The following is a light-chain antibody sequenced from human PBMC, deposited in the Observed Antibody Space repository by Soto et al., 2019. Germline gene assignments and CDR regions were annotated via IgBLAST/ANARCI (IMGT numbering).Light chain of an antibody. V-gene: IGLV2-14*01. J-gene: IGLJ1*01. CDR3: SSYSSSSTFYV. CDR2: QVS. CDR1: SSDIGGFYY. Sequence: QSALAQPASVSGSPGQSITISCTGTSSDIGGFYYVSWYQHHPGKDPKLMIYQVSNRPSGVSNRLSGSKSGNTASLTISGLQAEDEADYFCSSYSSSSTFYVFGAGTKGTVL.